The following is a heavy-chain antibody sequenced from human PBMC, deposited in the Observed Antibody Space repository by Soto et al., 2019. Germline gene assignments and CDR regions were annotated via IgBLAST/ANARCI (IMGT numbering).Heavy chain of an antibody. CDR3: VRGRWLRSSVDY. CDR1: GGSFSGYY. CDR2: INHSGST. D-gene: IGHD5-12*01. Sequence: QVQLQQWGAGLLKPSETLSLTCAVYGGSFSGYYWSWIRQPPGKGLEWIGEINHSGSTNYNPSLKSRVTISVDTSKNQFSLKLSSVTAADTAVYYCVRGRWLRSSVDYWGQGTLVTVSS. V-gene: IGHV4-34*01. J-gene: IGHJ4*02.